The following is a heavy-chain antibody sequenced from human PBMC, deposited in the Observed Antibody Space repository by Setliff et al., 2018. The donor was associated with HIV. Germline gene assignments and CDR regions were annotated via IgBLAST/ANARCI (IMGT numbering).Heavy chain of an antibody. J-gene: IGHJ3*01. CDR2: IYASGNT. Sequence: PSETLSLTCNVSGGSISSGSYYWNWIRQPAGKGLEWIGRIYASGNTNYNPSLKGQVTISIDTSKNQFSLKLSSVTAADTAVYYCARVQMAYAAFDVWGQGTMVTVSS. V-gene: IGHV4-61*02. D-gene: IGHD4-17*01. CDR3: ARVQMAYAAFDV. CDR1: GGSISSGSYY.